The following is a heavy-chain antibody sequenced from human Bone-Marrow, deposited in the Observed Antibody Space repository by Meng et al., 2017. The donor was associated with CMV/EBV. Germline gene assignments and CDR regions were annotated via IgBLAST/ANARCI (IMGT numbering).Heavy chain of an antibody. D-gene: IGHD1-26*01. J-gene: IGHJ4*02. CDR1: GFTCSSYA. CDR2: ISGSGGST. V-gene: IGHV3-23*01. CDR3: AKRPRSLGAATHLDY. Sequence: GESLKISWAASGFTCSSYAMSWVRQAPGKGLEWVSAISGSGGSTYYADSVKGRFTISRDNSKNTLYLQMNSLRAEGTAVYYCAKRPRSLGAATHLDYWGQGTLVTVSS.